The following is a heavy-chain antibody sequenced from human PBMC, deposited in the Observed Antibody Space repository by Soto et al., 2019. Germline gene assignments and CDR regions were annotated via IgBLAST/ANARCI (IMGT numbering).Heavy chain of an antibody. Sequence: EVQLVESGGDLVQRGGSLRLSCVASGFTFSIYSMKWVRQAPGKGLEWFSYITSDTKTIKYADSVKGRFTISRDNAKKSVYVQMNSLRDEDTAVYYCARSVEGHFDYWGQGTVVTVSS. V-gene: IGHV3-48*02. CDR1: GFTFSIYS. CDR2: ITSDTKTI. J-gene: IGHJ4*02. D-gene: IGHD6-19*01. CDR3: ARSVEGHFDY.